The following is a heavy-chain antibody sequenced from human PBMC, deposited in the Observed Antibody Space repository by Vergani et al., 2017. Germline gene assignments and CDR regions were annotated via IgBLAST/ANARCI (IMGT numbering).Heavy chain of an antibody. CDR1: GYTFTSYY. D-gene: IGHD6-19*01. J-gene: IGHJ4*02. Sequence: QVQLVQSGAEVKKPGSSVKVSCKASGYTFTSYYMHWVRQAPGQGLEWMGIINPSGGSTSYAQKFQGRVTMTRDTSTSTVYMELSSLRSEDTAVYYCAIAVAGVFDYWGQGTLVTVSS. CDR3: AIAVAGVFDY. V-gene: IGHV1-46*01. CDR2: INPSGGST.